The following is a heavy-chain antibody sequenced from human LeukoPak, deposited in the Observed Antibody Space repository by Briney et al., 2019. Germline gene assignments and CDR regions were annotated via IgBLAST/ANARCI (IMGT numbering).Heavy chain of an antibody. CDR2: ISWNSGSI. J-gene: IGHJ4*02. CDR3: AKMMGVAVAGFFDY. CDR1: GFTFDDYA. V-gene: IGHV3-9*01. D-gene: IGHD6-19*01. Sequence: GGSLRLSCAASGFTFDDYAMHWVRQTPGKGLEWVSGISWNSGSIGYADSVKGRFTISRDNAKNSLYLQMNSLRAEDTALYYRAKMMGVAVAGFFDYWGQGTLVTVSS.